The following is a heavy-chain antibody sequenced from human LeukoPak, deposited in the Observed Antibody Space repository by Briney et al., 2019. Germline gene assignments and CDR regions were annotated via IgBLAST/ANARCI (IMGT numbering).Heavy chain of an antibody. Sequence: GGSLRLSCAASGFTFSSYGMHWVRQAPGKGLEWVAVISYDGSNKYYADSVKGRFTISRDNSKNTLYLQMNSLRAEDTAVYYCAKEDSSGWYGHWGQGTLVTVSS. CDR3: AKEDSSGWYGH. D-gene: IGHD6-19*01. V-gene: IGHV3-30*18. J-gene: IGHJ5*02. CDR2: ISYDGSNK. CDR1: GFTFSSYG.